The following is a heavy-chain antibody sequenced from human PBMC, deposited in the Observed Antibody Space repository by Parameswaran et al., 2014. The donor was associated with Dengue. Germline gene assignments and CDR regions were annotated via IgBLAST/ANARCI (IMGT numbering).Heavy chain of an antibody. CDR2: ISAYNGNT. V-gene: IGHV1-18*01. Sequence: SWVRQAPGQGLEWMGWISAYNGNTNYAQKLQGRVTMTTDTSTSTAYMELRSLRSDDTAVYYCARDTYYDFWSGYWPAFYYGMDVWGQGTTVTVSS. D-gene: IGHD3-3*01. CDR3: ARDTYYDFWSGYWPAFYYGMDV. J-gene: IGHJ6*02.